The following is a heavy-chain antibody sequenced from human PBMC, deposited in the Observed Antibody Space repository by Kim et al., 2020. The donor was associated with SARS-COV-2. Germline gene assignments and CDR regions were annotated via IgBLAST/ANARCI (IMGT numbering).Heavy chain of an antibody. Sequence: SETLSLTCTVSGGSISSSSYYWGWIRQPPGKGLEWIGSIYYSGSTYYNPSLKSRVTISVDTSKNQFSLKLSSVTAADTAVYYCARQGAIVGGVMMGAFDIWGQGTMVTVSS. D-gene: IGHD3-16*01. CDR2: IYYSGST. V-gene: IGHV4-39*01. CDR3: ARQGAIVGGVMMGAFDI. J-gene: IGHJ3*02. CDR1: GGSISSSSYY.